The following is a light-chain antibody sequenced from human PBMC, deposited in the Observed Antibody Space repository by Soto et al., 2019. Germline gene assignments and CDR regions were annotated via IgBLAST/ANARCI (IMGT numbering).Light chain of an antibody. CDR3: QSYDSGLSGVV. V-gene: IGLV1-40*01. CDR2: ANN. J-gene: IGLJ2*01. CDR1: TSNIGSNYD. Sequence: QPVLTQPPSVSGAPGQRVTISCTGTTSNIGSNYDVHWYQHLPGTAPKLVIYANNNRPSGVPDRFSGSKSGTSASLAITGLQADDEADYYCQSYDSGLSGVVFGGGTQLTVL.